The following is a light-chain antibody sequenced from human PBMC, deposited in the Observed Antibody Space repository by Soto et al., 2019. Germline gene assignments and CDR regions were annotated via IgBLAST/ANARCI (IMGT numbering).Light chain of an antibody. J-gene: IGKJ4*01. Sequence: DIQMTQSPSTLSASVGYRVTITCRASQSIGNWLAWYHQKPGKAPKLLIYDASSLESGVPSRFSCSGSWTDFTVSISSLQPDDFATYYCQQYNSYPLTVGGGTKVEIK. V-gene: IGKV1-5*01. CDR2: DAS. CDR1: QSIGNW. CDR3: QQYNSYPLT.